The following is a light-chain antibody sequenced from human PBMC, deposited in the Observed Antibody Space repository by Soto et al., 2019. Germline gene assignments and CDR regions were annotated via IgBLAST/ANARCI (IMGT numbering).Light chain of an antibody. CDR2: AAS. V-gene: IGKV1-39*01. Sequence: DIPMTQSPSSLSASVGDRVTITCRASQSISSYLNWYQQKPGKAPKLLIYAASSLQSGVPSRFSGSGSGTDFTLTISSLQPEDFATYYCQQIYSTPYTFGQGTKLEIK. J-gene: IGKJ2*01. CDR3: QQIYSTPYT. CDR1: QSISSY.